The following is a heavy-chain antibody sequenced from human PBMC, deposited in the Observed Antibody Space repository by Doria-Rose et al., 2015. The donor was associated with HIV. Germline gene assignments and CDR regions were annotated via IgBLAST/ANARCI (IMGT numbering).Heavy chain of an antibody. V-gene: IGHV4-4*09. CDR2: IYSSGST. Sequence: LSLTCTISGGSISSYYWNWIRQPPGKGLEWIGYIYSSGSTHYNSSLKSRVTISIDTSKNQFSLKLSSVTAADTAVYYCARFRPSRGIYYSLDVWGKGTTVTVSS. CDR1: GGSISSYY. D-gene: IGHD3-10*01. CDR3: ARFRPSRGIYYSLDV. J-gene: IGHJ6*03.